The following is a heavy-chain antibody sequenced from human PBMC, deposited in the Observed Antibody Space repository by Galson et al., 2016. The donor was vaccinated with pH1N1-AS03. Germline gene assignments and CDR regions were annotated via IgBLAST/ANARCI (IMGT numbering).Heavy chain of an antibody. CDR3: ASEDSSGDFLIDS. CDR2: ISYSGST. V-gene: IGHV4-39*07. CDR1: GGSITRSGYS. J-gene: IGHJ4*02. D-gene: IGHD3-22*01. Sequence: LSLTCNVSGGSITRSGYSWGWVRQPLGKGLEWIGSISYSGSTYYNPSLKRRVSMSVDTSTNLFSLMLRSVTAADTAVYYCASEDSSGDFLIDSWGQGTLVTVPS.